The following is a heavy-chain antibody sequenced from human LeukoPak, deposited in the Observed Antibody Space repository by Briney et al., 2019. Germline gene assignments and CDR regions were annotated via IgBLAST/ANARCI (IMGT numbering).Heavy chain of an antibody. CDR3: ARDPPVTTVGGFYYYYGMDV. CDR2: INPSGGST. D-gene: IGHD4-17*01. Sequence: ASVKVSCKASGYTFTSYGISWVRQAPGQGLEWMGIINPSGGSTSYAQKFQGRVTMTRDTSTSTVYMELSSLRSEDTAVYYCARDPPVTTVGGFYYYYGMDVWGQGTTVTVFS. J-gene: IGHJ6*02. CDR1: GYTFTSYG. V-gene: IGHV1-46*01.